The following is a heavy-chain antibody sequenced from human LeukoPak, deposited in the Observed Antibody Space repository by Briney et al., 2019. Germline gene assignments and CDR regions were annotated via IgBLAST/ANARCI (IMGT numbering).Heavy chain of an antibody. D-gene: IGHD2-15*01. V-gene: IGHV3-21*01. Sequence: PGGSLRLSCVASGLTFSSYSMNWVRQAPGKGLQWVSSISSSSSYIYYADSVKGRFTISRDNAKNSLYLQMNSLRAEDTAVYYCARDPSGGSYLSNWGQGTLVTVSS. CDR1: GLTFSSYS. CDR3: ARDPSGGSYLSN. CDR2: ISSSSSYI. J-gene: IGHJ4*02.